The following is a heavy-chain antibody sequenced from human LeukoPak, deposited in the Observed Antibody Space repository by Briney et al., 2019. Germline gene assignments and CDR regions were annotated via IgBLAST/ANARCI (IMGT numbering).Heavy chain of an antibody. CDR1: GGSISSSSYY. J-gene: IGHJ3*02. D-gene: IGHD6-13*01. Sequence: SETLSLTCTISGGSISSSSYYWGWIRQPPGKGLEWIGSIYYSGSTYYNPSLKSRVTISVDTSKNQFSLRLSSVTAADTAVYYCARDVSSSWSSGAFDIWGQGTMVTVSS. CDR3: ARDVSSSWSSGAFDI. CDR2: IYYSGST. V-gene: IGHV4-39*01.